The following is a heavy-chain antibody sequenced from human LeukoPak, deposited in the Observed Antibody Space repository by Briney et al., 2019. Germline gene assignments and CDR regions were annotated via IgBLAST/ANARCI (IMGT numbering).Heavy chain of an antibody. J-gene: IGHJ6*02. D-gene: IGHD6-13*01. CDR1: GFTFDDYG. V-gene: IGHV3-20*01. Sequence: GGSLRLSCAASGFTFDDYGMSWVRQAPGKGLEWVSGINWNGGSTGYADSVEGRFTISRDNAKNSLYLQMNSLRAEDTALYHCARAYSSSWYGPGGYYYGMDVWGQGTTVTVSS. CDR3: ARAYSSSWYGPGGYYYGMDV. CDR2: INWNGGST.